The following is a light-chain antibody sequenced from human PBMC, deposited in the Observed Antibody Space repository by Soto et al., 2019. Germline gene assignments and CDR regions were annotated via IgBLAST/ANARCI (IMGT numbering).Light chain of an antibody. V-gene: IGKV3-15*01. CDR1: QSVSSN. CDR2: GAS. CDR3: QQYNNWPRT. Sequence: EIMMTQSPATLSVSPGERATLSCRASQSVSSNLAWYQHKPGQAPRLLIYGASTRATGIPARFSGSGSGTEFTLTISSQQSEDFAVYYCQQYNNWPRTFGQGTKVEIK. J-gene: IGKJ1*01.